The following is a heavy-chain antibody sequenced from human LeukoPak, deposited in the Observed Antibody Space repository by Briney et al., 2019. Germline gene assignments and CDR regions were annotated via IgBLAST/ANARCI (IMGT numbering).Heavy chain of an antibody. J-gene: IGHJ4*02. Sequence: PSETLSLTCTVSGGSVTNYYWSWIRQPPGKGLEWVGDIFSSGSTNYNPSLKSRVTISVDTSKNQVSLNLISVTAAETAVYYCARGYSSSWGGYFDYWGQGTLVTVSS. V-gene: IGHV4-59*02. D-gene: IGHD6-13*01. CDR2: IFSSGST. CDR1: GGSVTNYY. CDR3: ARGYSSSWGGYFDY.